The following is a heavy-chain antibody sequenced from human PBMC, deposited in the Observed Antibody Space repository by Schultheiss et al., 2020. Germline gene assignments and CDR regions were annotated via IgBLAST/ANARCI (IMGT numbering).Heavy chain of an antibody. CDR3: ARLEGRGYYFDY. Sequence: SETLSLTCAVYGGSFSGYYWSWIRQPPGKGLEWIGEINHSGSTNYNPSLKSRVTISVDTSKNHFSLKLSSVTAADTAVYYCARLEGRGYYFDYWGQGTLVTVSS. CDR2: INHSGST. J-gene: IGHJ4*02. CDR1: GGSFSGYY. D-gene: IGHD3-10*01. V-gene: IGHV4-34*01.